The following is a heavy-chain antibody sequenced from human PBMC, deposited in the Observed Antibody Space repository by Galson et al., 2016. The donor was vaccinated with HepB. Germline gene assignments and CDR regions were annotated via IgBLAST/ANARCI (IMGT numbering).Heavy chain of an antibody. V-gene: IGHV4-4*02. CDR1: GASISSNNW. Sequence: EPLSLTCAVSGASISSNNWCSWVRQPPGKGLVWIVEMYLSGRTNYNTSLESRLTISVDKSKKQFSRNLTSVTAADTAVYYCISESWVNWGQGTLVTVSS. CDR3: ISESWVN. J-gene: IGHJ4*01. CDR2: MYLSGRT. D-gene: IGHD3-10*01.